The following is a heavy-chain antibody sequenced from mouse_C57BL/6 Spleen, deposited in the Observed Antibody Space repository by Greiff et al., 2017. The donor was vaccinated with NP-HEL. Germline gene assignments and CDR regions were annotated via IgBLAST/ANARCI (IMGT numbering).Heavy chain of an antibody. CDR2: ISSGSSTI. Sequence: EVKLVESGGGLVKPGGSLKLSCAASGFTFSDYGMHWVRQAPEKGLEWVAYISSGSSTIYYADTVKGRFTISRDNAKNNLFLQMTSLRSEDTAMYYCARPSGYYVVFFAYWGQGTLVTVSA. J-gene: IGHJ3*01. CDR1: GFTFSDYG. D-gene: IGHD2-3*01. V-gene: IGHV5-17*01. CDR3: ARPSGYYVVFFAY.